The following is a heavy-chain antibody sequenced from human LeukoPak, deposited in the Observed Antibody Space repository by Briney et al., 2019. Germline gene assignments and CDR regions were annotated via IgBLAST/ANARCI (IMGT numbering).Heavy chain of an antibody. CDR3: ARGSGSGSYSPGGIDY. Sequence: SETLSLTCTVSGDSISSGEYYWSWIRQPTGKGLEWIGYIYYSGSTNYNPSLKSRVTISVDTSKNQFSLKLSSVTAADTAVYYCARGSGSGSYSPGGIDYWGQGTLVTVSS. CDR1: GDSISSGEYY. J-gene: IGHJ4*02. CDR2: IYYSGST. D-gene: IGHD3-10*01. V-gene: IGHV4-61*08.